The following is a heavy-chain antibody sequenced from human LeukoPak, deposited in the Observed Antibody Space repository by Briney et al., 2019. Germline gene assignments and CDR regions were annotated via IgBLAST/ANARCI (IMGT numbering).Heavy chain of an antibody. CDR3: ARNYYDSSGDRIDY. CDR2: INHSGST. Sequence: PSETLSLTCAVYGGSFSGYYWSWIRQPPGKGLEWIGEINHSGSTNYNPSLKSRVTISVDTSKNQFSLKLSSVTAADTAVYYCARNYYDSSGDRIDYWGQGTLVTVSS. V-gene: IGHV4-34*01. CDR1: GGSFSGYY. J-gene: IGHJ4*02. D-gene: IGHD3-22*01.